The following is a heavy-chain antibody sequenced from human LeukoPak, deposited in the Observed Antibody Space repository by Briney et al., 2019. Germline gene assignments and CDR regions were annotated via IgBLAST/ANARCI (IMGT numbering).Heavy chain of an antibody. CDR3: ARDEHDHGDY. J-gene: IGHJ4*02. D-gene: IGHD1-14*01. CDR2: IYYSGST. CDR1: GGSISSSSYY. Sequence: SETLSLTCTVSGGSISSSSYYWGWIRQPPGKGLEWIGSIYYSGSTYYNPSLKSRVTISVDTSKNQFSLKLSSVTAADTAVYYCARDEHDHGDYWGQGTLVTVSS. V-gene: IGHV4-39*01.